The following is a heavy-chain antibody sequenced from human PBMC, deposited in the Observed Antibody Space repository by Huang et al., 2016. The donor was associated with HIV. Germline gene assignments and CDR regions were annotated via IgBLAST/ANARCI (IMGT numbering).Heavy chain of an antibody. CDR3: AKPSGDYEFFDF. Sequence: QVHLEESGGGVVQPGRPLRLSCTASGFMFSTFGIDWVRQAPGKGLEWVAGISNDGSSKDYVDSVKGRFTSSRDNSKNIVYLQMNSLRPEDTAVYYCAKPSGDYEFFDFWGQGTVVTVSS. V-gene: IGHV3-30*18. CDR2: ISNDGSSK. J-gene: IGHJ4*02. CDR1: GFMFSTFG. D-gene: IGHD4-17*01.